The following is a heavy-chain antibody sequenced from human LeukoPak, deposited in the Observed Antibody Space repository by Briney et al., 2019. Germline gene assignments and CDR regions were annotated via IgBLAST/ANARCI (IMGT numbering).Heavy chain of an antibody. J-gene: IGHJ4*02. D-gene: IGHD3-3*01. CDR1: GFTFSSYA. CDR2: ISGSGSST. Sequence: GGSLRLSCAASGFTFSSYAMTWVRQAPGKGLEWVSTISGSGSSTYYADSVKGRFIISRDNSKNTLYLQLNTLSAEDTAVYYCAKAPYYDFWSVWDYWGQGTLVTVSS. CDR3: AKAPYYDFWSVWDY. V-gene: IGHV3-23*01.